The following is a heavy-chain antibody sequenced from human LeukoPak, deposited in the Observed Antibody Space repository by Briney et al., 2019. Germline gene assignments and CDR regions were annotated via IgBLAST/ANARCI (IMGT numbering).Heavy chain of an antibody. CDR3: AKPSVGRRDYGGDY. V-gene: IGHV3-23*01. Sequence: PGASLRLFCAASGFTFSSYATSWVRQAPGKGLEWVSAISGSGGSTYYADSVKGRFTISRDNSKNTLYLQMNSLRAEDTAVYYCAKPSVGRRDYGGDYWGQGTLVTVSS. D-gene: IGHD4-23*01. CDR1: GFTFSSYA. J-gene: IGHJ4*02. CDR2: ISGSGGST.